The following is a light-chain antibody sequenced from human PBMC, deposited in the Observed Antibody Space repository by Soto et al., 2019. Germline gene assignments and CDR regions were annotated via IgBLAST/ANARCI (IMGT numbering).Light chain of an antibody. Sequence: QSVLTQPPSASGTPGQRVTISCSGSTSNIGSDFVYWYQQLPGTAPKLLIYHNYQRPSGVPDRFSGSKSGTSGSLAISDLRSEDEADYYCCSYAGSSTAVVFGGGTKLTVL. CDR3: CSYAGSSTAVV. CDR2: HNY. CDR1: TSNIGSDF. V-gene: IGLV1-47*01. J-gene: IGLJ2*01.